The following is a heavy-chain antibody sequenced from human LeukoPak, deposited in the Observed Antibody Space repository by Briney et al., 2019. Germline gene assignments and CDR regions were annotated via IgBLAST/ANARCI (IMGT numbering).Heavy chain of an antibody. CDR2: ISSSSSYI. J-gene: IGHJ4*02. D-gene: IGHD5-18*01. V-gene: IGHV3-21*04. CDR3: ARGQTGLVDTAMVDFDY. CDR1: GFTFSSYS. Sequence: GGSLRLSCAASGFTFSSYSMNWVRQAPGKGLEWVSSISSSSSYIYYADSVKGRFTISRDNAKNSLYLQMNSLRAEDTAVYYCARGQTGLVDTAMVDFDYWGQGTLVTVSS.